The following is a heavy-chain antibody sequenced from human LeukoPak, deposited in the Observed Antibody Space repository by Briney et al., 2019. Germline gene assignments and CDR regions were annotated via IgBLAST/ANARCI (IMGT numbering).Heavy chain of an antibody. CDR3: AKSGDFWSGYYPS. J-gene: IGHJ5*02. CDR1: GFTFSSYA. V-gene: IGHV3-64*01. CDR2: ISSNGGST. Sequence: GGSLRLSCAASGFTFSSYAMHWVRQAPGKGLEYVSAISSNGGSTYYANSVKGRFTISRDNSKNTLYLQMNSLRAEDTAVYYCAKSGDFWSGYYPSWGQGTLVTVSS. D-gene: IGHD3-3*01.